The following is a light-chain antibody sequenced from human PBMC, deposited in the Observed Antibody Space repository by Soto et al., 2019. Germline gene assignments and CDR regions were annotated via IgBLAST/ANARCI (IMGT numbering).Light chain of an antibody. CDR1: RSISPW. CDR3: QQYSSSTT. CDR2: GAS. Sequence: IKMTQSPSTLSASVIDRVTISFRASRSISPWLAWYQQKPGKPPKLLIYGASSLAAGVPSRFSGSGSGTDFTLTISSLQTDDFASYYCQQYSSSTTFGQGSKVDIK. J-gene: IGKJ1*01. V-gene: IGKV1-5*01.